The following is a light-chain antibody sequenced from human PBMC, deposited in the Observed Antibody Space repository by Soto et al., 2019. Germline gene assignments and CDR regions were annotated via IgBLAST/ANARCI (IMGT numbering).Light chain of an antibody. Sequence: QPALTYPASVSGSPGQSITISCTGTTSDVDGYNYVPWYQQYPGQAPEIITYDVNRRPPAVSDRFSGSTSGNTDSLTVSDLQPGEEPDYFCGSFTNIKTVVFGGGNKVT. CDR2: DVN. CDR3: GSFTNIKTVV. V-gene: IGLV2-14*03. J-gene: IGLJ1*01. CDR1: TSDVDGYNY.